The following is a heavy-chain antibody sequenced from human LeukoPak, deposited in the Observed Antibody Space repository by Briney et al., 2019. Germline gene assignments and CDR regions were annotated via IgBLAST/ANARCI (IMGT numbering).Heavy chain of an antibody. CDR3: ARDYCDSSGYYHVGYFDY. V-gene: IGHV3-7*01. CDR1: GFTFSSYW. D-gene: IGHD3-22*01. Sequence: GGSLRLSCAASGFTFSSYWVSWVRQAPGKGLEWVANIKQDGSEKYYVDSVKGRFTISRDNAKNSLYLQMNSLRAEDTAVYYCARDYCDSSGYYHVGYFDYWGQGTLVTVSS. J-gene: IGHJ4*02. CDR2: IKQDGSEK.